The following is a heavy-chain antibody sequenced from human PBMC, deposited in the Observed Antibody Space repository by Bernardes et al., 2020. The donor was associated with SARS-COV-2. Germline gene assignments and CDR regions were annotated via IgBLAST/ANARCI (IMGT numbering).Heavy chain of an antibody. CDR2: IYYSGST. J-gene: IGHJ6*02. Sequence: SETLSLTCTVSGGSISSYYWSWIRQPPGKGLEWIGYIYYSGSTNYNPSLKSRVTISVDTSKNQFSLKLSSVTAADTAVYYCARGGDRSVGVVSLFNYYGMDVWGQGTTVTVSS. D-gene: IGHD3-3*01. V-gene: IGHV4-59*01. CDR1: GGSISSYY. CDR3: ARGGDRSVGVVSLFNYYGMDV.